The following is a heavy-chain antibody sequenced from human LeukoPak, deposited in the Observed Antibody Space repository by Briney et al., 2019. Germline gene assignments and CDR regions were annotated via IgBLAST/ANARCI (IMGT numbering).Heavy chain of an antibody. CDR3: ARGGGNGYPTDY. CDR1: GGAVSSRSHC. Sequence: SETLSLTCIVSGGAVSSRSHCWGWIRQLPGKGLEWIGEINHSGSTNYNPSLKSRVTISVDTSKNQFSLKLSSVTAADTAVYYCARGGGNGYPTDYWGQGTLVTVSS. D-gene: IGHD3-16*01. V-gene: IGHV4-39*07. J-gene: IGHJ4*02. CDR2: INHSGST.